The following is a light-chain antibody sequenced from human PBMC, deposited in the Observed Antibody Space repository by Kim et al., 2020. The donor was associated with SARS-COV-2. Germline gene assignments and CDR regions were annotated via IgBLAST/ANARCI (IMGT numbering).Light chain of an antibody. CDR1: QDIGSY. Sequence: ASVGDRVTIICRASQDIGSYLAWFQHKPGQAPKSLIYAASSLQSGVPSKFSGSGSGTYFTLIITSLEPEDFATYYCQQYSTYPLTFGQGTRLEIK. CDR3: QQYSTYPLT. J-gene: IGKJ5*01. V-gene: IGKV1-16*02. CDR2: AAS.